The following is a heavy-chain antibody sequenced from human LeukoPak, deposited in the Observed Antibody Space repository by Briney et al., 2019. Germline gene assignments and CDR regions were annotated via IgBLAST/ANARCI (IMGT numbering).Heavy chain of an antibody. CDR3: ARQLRGYSNYEGCWFDP. J-gene: IGHJ5*02. Sequence: PSETLSLTCTVSGGSISSYYWSWIRQPPGKGLEWIGYIYYRGSTNYNPSLKSRVTISVDTSKNQFSLKLSSVTAADTAVYYCARQLRGYSNYEGCWFDPWGQGTLVTVSS. CDR1: GGSISSYY. D-gene: IGHD4-11*01. V-gene: IGHV4-59*08. CDR2: IYYRGST.